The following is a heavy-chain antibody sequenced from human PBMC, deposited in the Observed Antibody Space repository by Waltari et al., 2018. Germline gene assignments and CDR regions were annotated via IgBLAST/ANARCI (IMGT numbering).Heavy chain of an antibody. D-gene: IGHD6-13*01. CDR2: IYHSGST. CDR3: NLGTAAAGAHDY. Sequence: QVQLQESGPGLVKPSETLSLTCAVSGYSISSGYYWGWIRQPPGQGLEWIGSIYHSGSTYYNPSLKSRVTISVDTSKNQFSLKLSSVTAADTAVYYCNLGTAAAGAHDYWGQGTLVTVSS. J-gene: IGHJ4*02. CDR1: GYSISSGYY. V-gene: IGHV4-38-2*01.